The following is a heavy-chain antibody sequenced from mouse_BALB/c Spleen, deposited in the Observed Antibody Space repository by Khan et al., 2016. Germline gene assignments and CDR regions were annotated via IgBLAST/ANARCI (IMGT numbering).Heavy chain of an antibody. Sequence: QIQLVQSGPELKKPGETVKISCKASGYPFTDHSMHWVKQVPGKGLKWMGWINTVTGEPTYADDFKGRFAFSLETSASTAYFQINNLKNEDSATYFWAQLGHWFAYWGQGTLVTVSA. CDR3: AQLGHWFAY. D-gene: IGHD4-1*02. J-gene: IGHJ3*01. CDR2: INTVTGEP. CDR1: GYPFTDHS. V-gene: IGHV9-2-1*01.